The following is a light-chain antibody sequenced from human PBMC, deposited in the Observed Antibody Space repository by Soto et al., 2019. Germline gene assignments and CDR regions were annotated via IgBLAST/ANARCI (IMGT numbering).Light chain of an antibody. CDR3: QQYSAKWT. J-gene: IGKJ1*01. CDR1: ESISSW. CDR2: KAS. Sequence: DIQMTQSPSTLSASVGDRVTITCRASESISSWLAWFQQKPGKAPKLLIYKASILQSGVSSRFSGSESGTEFTLTISSLQPDYFATYFCQQYSAKWTFGQGTKVEIK. V-gene: IGKV1-5*03.